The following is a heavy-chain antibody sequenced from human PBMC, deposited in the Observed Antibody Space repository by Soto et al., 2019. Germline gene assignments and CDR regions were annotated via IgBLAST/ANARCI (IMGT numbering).Heavy chain of an antibody. V-gene: IGHV1-2*04. CDR2: INPNSGGK. Sequence: ASVKVSCKASGYTFTGYYMHWVRQAPGQGLEWMGWINPNSGGKNYAQKFQGWVTMTRDTSISTAYMELSRLRSDDTAVYYCARDGPLRYFDWVQGGPSYGMDVWGQGTTVTVSS. CDR1: GYTFTGYY. CDR3: ARDGPLRYFDWVQGGPSYGMDV. D-gene: IGHD3-9*01. J-gene: IGHJ6*02.